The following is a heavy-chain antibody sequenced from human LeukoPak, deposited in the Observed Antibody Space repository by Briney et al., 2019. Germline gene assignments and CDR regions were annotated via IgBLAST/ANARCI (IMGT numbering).Heavy chain of an antibody. V-gene: IGHV1-18*01. D-gene: IGHD3-10*01. J-gene: IGHJ4*02. CDR2: ISAYNGNT. CDR3: ARYMIRGIKPFDY. CDR1: GYTFTNYG. Sequence: ASVKVSCKASGYTFTNYGISWVRQAPGQGLEWMGWISAYNGNTHYAQNLQGRVTMTTDTSTSTAYMELKSLRSDDTAVYYCARYMIRGIKPFDYWGQGTLVTVSS.